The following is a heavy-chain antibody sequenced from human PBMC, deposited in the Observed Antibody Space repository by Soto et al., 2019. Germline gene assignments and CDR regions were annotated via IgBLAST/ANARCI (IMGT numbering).Heavy chain of an antibody. D-gene: IGHD1-7*01. CDR2: TRNKANSYTT. Sequence: EVQLVESGGGLVQPGGSLRLSCAASGFTFSDHYMDWVRQVPGKGLEWVGRTRNKANSYTTEYAASVKGRFTISRDDSKNSLYLQMKSLTTEDTSVYSCASEVTGTTPSDAFDLWGQGTMVTGSS. V-gene: IGHV3-72*01. CDR3: ASEVTGTTPSDAFDL. CDR1: GFTFSDHY. J-gene: IGHJ3*01.